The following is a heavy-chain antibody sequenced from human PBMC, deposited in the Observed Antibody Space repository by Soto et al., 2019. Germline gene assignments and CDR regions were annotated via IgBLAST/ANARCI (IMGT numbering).Heavy chain of an antibody. CDR1: GGSISSYY. CDR3: ARESSYCSGGSCYSI. D-gene: IGHD2-15*01. CDR2: IYYSGST. Sequence: PSETLSLTCTVSGGSISSYYWSWIRQPPGKGLEWIGYIYYSGSTNYNPSLKSRVTISVDTSKNQFSLKLSSVTAADTAVYYCARESSYCSGGSCYSIWGQGTLVTVSS. V-gene: IGHV4-59*01. J-gene: IGHJ4*02.